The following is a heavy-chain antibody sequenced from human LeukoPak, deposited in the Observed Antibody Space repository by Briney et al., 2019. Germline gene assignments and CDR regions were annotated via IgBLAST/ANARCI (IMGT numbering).Heavy chain of an antibody. CDR3: AREPPGSGKSYRTFDY. CDR1: GFTFSSYG. Sequence: GGSLRLSCAASGFTFSSYGMHWVRQAPGKGLEWVAVIWYDGSNKYYADSVKGRFTISRDNFENTLYLQMNSLRAEDTAVYYCAREPPGSGKSYRTFDYWGQGTLVTVSS. V-gene: IGHV3-33*01. D-gene: IGHD3-10*01. J-gene: IGHJ4*02. CDR2: IWYDGSNK.